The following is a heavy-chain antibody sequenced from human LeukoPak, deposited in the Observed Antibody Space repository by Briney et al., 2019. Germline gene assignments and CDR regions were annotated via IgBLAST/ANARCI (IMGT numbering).Heavy chain of an antibody. V-gene: IGHV3-53*04. D-gene: IGHD5-12*01. CDR1: GFTVSSNY. J-gene: IGHJ4*02. CDR2: IYSGGST. Sequence: PGGSLRLSCAASGFTVSSNYMSWVRHAQGQGLEWVSVIYSGGSTYYADSVKGRFTISRHNSKNTLYLQMNSLRAEDTAVYYCARGVATILSQYYFDYWGQGTLVTVSS. CDR3: ARGVATILSQYYFDY.